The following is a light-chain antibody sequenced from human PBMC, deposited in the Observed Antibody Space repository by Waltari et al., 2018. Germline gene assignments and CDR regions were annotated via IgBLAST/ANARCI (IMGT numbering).Light chain of an antibody. CDR3: QQYNNWPPYT. V-gene: IGKV3-15*01. Sequence: EIVMTQSPAALSLSPGERATLSCRASQSVSSNLAWYQQKPGQAPRLLIYGVSIRVTGIPARFSGSASGTEFTLTISSLQSEDFAVYYCQQYNNWPPYTFGQGTKLEI. CDR2: GVS. CDR1: QSVSSN. J-gene: IGKJ2*01.